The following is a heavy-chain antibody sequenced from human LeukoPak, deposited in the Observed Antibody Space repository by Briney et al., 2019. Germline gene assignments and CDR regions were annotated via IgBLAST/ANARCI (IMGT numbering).Heavy chain of an antibody. CDR3: ARGQWPGDYYYGMDV. D-gene: IGHD6-19*01. CDR2: NYYSGST. Sequence: SETLSLTCTVSGGSISSYYWSWIRQPPGKGLEWIGYNYYSGSTNYNPSLKSRVTISVDTSKNQFSLKLSSVTAADTAVYYCARGQWPGDYYYGMDVWGQGTTVTVSS. CDR1: GGSISSYY. V-gene: IGHV4-59*01. J-gene: IGHJ6*02.